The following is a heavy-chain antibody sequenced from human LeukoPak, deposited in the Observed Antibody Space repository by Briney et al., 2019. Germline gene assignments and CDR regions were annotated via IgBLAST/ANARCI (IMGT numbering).Heavy chain of an antibody. D-gene: IGHD4-17*01. Sequence: PGGSLRLSCAASGFTFDDYAMHWVRQAPGKGLEWVSGISWNSGRIGYADSVKGRFTISRDNAKHSLYLQMNSLRAEDTALYYCAKDMATSGDYGDYAYYYYGMDVWGQGTTVTVSS. CDR1: GFTFDDYA. CDR3: AKDMATSGDYGDYAYYYYGMDV. J-gene: IGHJ6*02. V-gene: IGHV3-9*01. CDR2: ISWNSGRI.